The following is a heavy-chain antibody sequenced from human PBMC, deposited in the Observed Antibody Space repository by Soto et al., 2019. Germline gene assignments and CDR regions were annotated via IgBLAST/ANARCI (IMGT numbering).Heavy chain of an antibody. Sequence: SETLSLNCTVSGGSISSGGYYWSWIRQHPGKGLEWIGYIYYSGSTYYNPSLKSRVTISVDTSKNQFSLKLSSVTAADTAVYYCARDGGAEGSGSYYKGDAFDIWGQGTMVTVSS. V-gene: IGHV4-31*03. J-gene: IGHJ3*02. CDR2: IYYSGST. CDR3: ARDGGAEGSGSYYKGDAFDI. D-gene: IGHD3-10*01. CDR1: GGSISSGGYY.